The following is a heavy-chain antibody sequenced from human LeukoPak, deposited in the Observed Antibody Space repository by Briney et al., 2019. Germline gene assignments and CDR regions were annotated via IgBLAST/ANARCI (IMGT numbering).Heavy chain of an antibody. V-gene: IGHV3-23*01. D-gene: IGHD2-15*01. CDR3: AKDWGTVVVDYMDV. Sequence: GGSLRLSCAASGFTFSSYAMSWVRQAPGKGLDWVSAVSGSGGSTYYADSVKGRFTISRDNSKNTLYLQMNSLRAEDTAVYYCAKDWGTVVVDYMDVWGKGTTVTVSS. CDR1: GFTFSSYA. CDR2: VSGSGGST. J-gene: IGHJ6*03.